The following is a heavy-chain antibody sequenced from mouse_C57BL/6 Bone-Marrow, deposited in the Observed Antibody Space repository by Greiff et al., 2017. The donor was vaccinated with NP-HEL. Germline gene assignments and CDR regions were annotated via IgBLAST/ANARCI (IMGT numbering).Heavy chain of an antibody. Sequence: VHLVESGAELVKPGASVKLSCKASGYTFTEYTIHWVKQRSGQGLEWIGWFYPGSGSIKYNEKFKDKATLTADKSSSTVYMELSRLTSEDAAVYFCARHEGGYYSNYAWFAYWGQGTLVTVSA. CDR1: GYTFTEYT. CDR3: ARHEGGYYSNYAWFAY. J-gene: IGHJ3*01. CDR2: FYPGSGSI. D-gene: IGHD2-5*01. V-gene: IGHV1-62-2*01.